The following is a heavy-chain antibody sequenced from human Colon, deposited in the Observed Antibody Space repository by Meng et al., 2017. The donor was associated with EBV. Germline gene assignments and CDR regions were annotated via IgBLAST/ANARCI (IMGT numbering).Heavy chain of an antibody. V-gene: IGHV4-39*07. J-gene: IGHJ4*02. D-gene: IGHD3-3*02. Sequence: QLHLQDPVPGLVNPSETRSLTCTISGGSITSTSSYWGWVRQPPGKGLEWIGSIYYRGSTNYNPSLKSRISMSVDMSKNQFSLKVNSVTAADTAIYYCVISSHNWGQGTLVTVSS. CDR2: IYYRGST. CDR3: VISSHN. CDR1: GGSITSTSSY.